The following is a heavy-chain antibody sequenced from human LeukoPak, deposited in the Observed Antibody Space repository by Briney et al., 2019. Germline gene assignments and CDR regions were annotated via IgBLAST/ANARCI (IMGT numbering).Heavy chain of an antibody. CDR2: IVVGSGNT. J-gene: IGHJ4*02. CDR1: GFTFTSSA. CDR3: AALLDPGPRLIDY. V-gene: IGHV1-58*01. D-gene: IGHD1-1*01. Sequence: SVKVSCKASGFTFTSSAVQWVRQARGQCLEWIGWIVVGSGNTNYAQKFQERVTITRDMSTSTAYMELSSLRSEDTAVYYCAALLDPGPRLIDYWGQGTLVTVSS.